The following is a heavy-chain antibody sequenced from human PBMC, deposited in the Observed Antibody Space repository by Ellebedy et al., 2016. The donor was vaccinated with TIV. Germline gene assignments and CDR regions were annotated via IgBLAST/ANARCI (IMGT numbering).Heavy chain of an antibody. V-gene: IGHV3-73*01. Sequence: GESLKISCTTSGFNFSDFALHWVRQASGKGLEWVGRIRSTANNYATAYAASMKGRFTISRDDSRNTAYLQMNSLKIEDTAVYYCTTVTTAYFDYWGQGTLVTVSS. CDR3: TTVTTAYFDY. D-gene: IGHD4-17*01. CDR1: GFNFSDFA. J-gene: IGHJ4*02. CDR2: IRSTANNYAT.